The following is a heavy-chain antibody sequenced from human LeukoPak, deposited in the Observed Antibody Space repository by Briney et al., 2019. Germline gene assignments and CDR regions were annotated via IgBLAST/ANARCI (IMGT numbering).Heavy chain of an antibody. Sequence: ASETLSLTCTVSGGSISSYYWGWIRQPPGKGLEWIGYIYYSGSTNYNPSLKSRVTISVDTSKNQFSLKLSSVTAADTAVYYCARGYYYDSSGYIPRNWFDPWGQGTLVTVSS. CDR3: ARGYYYDSSGYIPRNWFDP. J-gene: IGHJ5*02. D-gene: IGHD3-22*01. V-gene: IGHV4-59*01. CDR2: IYYSGST. CDR1: GGSISSYY.